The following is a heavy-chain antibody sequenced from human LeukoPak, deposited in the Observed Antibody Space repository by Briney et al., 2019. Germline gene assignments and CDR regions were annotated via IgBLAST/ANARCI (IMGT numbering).Heavy chain of an antibody. CDR2: TYYSGST. J-gene: IGHJ4*02. V-gene: IGHV4-39*01. D-gene: IGHD4-17*01. CDR3: ARHVAHSTVTPFDY. CDR1: GFTFSSYSMN. Sequence: GPLRLSCAASGFTFSSYSMNWVRQAPGKGLEWIGSTYYSGSTYYNPSLKSRVTISVDTSKNQFSLKLSSVTAADTAVYYCARHVAHSTVTPFDYWGQGTLVTVSS.